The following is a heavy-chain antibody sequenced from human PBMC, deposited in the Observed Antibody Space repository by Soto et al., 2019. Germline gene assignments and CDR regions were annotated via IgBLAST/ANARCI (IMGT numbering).Heavy chain of an antibody. CDR1: GGTFRSSA. J-gene: IGHJ6*02. CDR3: ARDRDRLQLGGNYYYIMDV. Sequence: QVQLVQSGAEVKKPGSSVKLSCKASGGTFRSSAISWVRQAPGQGLEWMGGIIPIFPTPDYAQKFQERVTFTTDXXASTAYMELSSLTSEDTAVYYCARDRDRLQLGGNYYYIMDVWGQGTTVTVSS. V-gene: IGHV1-69*05. CDR2: IIPIFPTP. D-gene: IGHD4-4*01.